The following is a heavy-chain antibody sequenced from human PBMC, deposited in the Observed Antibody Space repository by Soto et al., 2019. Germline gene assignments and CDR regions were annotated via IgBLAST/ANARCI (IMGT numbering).Heavy chain of an antibody. V-gene: IGHV3-11*05. Sequence: QVQLVESGGGLVKPGGSLRLSCAVSGFTFSDYYMTWIRQAPGKGLEWVSYISSSTSHTNYADSVKGRFTISRDNAKNSLFPQMNSLRAEDTAVYYCARGTGAAADYFDFWGQGTLVTVSS. CDR2: ISSSTSHT. D-gene: IGHD6-13*01. CDR3: ARGTGAAADYFDF. J-gene: IGHJ4*02. CDR1: GFTFSDYY.